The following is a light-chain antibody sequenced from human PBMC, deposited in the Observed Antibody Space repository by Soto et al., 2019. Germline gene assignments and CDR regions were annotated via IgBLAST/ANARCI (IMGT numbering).Light chain of an antibody. CDR3: QVWDISSNHVV. CDR2: YAS. V-gene: IGLV3-21*04. Sequence: SYVLTQPPSVSVAPGKTARITCGGNNIGSKSVHWYQQQAGQAPIQAMYYASDRPSGIPERFSGSNSGYTATLTICTVEAGDEGDYYCQVWDISSNHVVFGGGTELTVL. CDR1: NIGSKS. J-gene: IGLJ2*01.